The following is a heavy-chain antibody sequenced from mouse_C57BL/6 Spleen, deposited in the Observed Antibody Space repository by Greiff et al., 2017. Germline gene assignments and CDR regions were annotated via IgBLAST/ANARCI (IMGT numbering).Heavy chain of an antibody. Sequence: EVMLVESGGGLVKPGGSLKLSCAASGFAFSSYAMSWVRQTPEKRLEWVATISDGGSYTYYPDNVKGRFTISRDNAKNNLYLQMSKLKSEDTAMYYCARGYSGDCYLDYWGQGTTLTVSS. J-gene: IGHJ2*01. V-gene: IGHV5-4*03. CDR1: GFAFSSYA. CDR2: ISDGGSYT. CDR3: ARGYSGDCYLDY. D-gene: IGHD2-12*01.